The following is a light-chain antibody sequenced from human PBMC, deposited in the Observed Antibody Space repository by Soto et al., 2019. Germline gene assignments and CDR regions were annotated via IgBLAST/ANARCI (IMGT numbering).Light chain of an antibody. Sequence: EVVLTQSPGTLSLSPGERATLSCRASQSVSTSFLAWYQQKPGQAPRLLIYGAFSRATGIPDRFRGSGSGTDFTLTITRLEPEDFAVYYCHQYGSAPWTFGQGTKVDIK. CDR1: QSVSTSF. CDR2: GAF. V-gene: IGKV3-20*01. J-gene: IGKJ1*01. CDR3: HQYGSAPWT.